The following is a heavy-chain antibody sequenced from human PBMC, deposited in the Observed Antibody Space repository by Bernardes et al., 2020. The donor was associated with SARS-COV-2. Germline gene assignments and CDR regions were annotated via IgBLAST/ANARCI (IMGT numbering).Heavy chain of an antibody. CDR2: IVVGGDYT. V-gene: IGHV1-58*01. CDR1: EFTFSSPA. D-gene: IGHD7-27*01. Sequence: SVKVSCKASEFTFSSPAVQWVRQARGQRPEWIGWIVVGGDYTNYAQKFQERVAITWDMSRTTAYMELNRLTSEDTAVYYCSAGPNWFDYWGQGTLVTVSS. J-gene: IGHJ4*02. CDR3: SAGPNWFDY.